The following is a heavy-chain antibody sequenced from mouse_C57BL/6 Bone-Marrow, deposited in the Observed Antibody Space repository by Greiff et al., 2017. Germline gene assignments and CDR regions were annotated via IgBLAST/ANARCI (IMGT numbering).Heavy chain of an antibody. D-gene: IGHD1-1*01. J-gene: IGHJ1*03. Sequence: VQLQQSGAELVKPGASVKISCKASGYTFTDYYINWVKQRPGQGLEWIGKIGPGSGSTYYNEKFKGKATLTADKSSSTAYMQLSSLTSEDSAVYFCARHYYGSSYEDWYFDVWGTGTTVTGSS. V-gene: IGHV1-77*01. CDR2: IGPGSGST. CDR3: ARHYYGSSYEDWYFDV. CDR1: GYTFTDYY.